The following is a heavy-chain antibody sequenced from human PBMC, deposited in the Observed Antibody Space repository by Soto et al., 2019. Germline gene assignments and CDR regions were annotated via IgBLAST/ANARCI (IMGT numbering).Heavy chain of an antibody. CDR2: IIPIFGTT. Sequence: VQLVQSGAEVKKPGSSVKVSCKASGGTFSNYPFIWVRQAPGQGLDWMGGIIPIFGTTDYGQRFQGRVTITADESTNTAYMELSSLRSHDTAVYYCARGLYCGGGCYSHFDYWGQGTLVTVSS. V-gene: IGHV1-69*01. CDR3: ARGLYCGGGCYSHFDY. J-gene: IGHJ4*02. CDR1: GGTFSNYP. D-gene: IGHD2-21*02.